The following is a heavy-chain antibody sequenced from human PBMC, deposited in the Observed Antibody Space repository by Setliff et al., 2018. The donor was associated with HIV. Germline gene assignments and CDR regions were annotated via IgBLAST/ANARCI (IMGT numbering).Heavy chain of an antibody. CDR1: GGSISSGSYY. D-gene: IGHD3-22*01. Sequence: LSLTCTVSGGSISSGSYYWGWIRQPPGKGLEWIGSIYYSGSTYYNPSLKSRVTISVDTSKNQFSLKLSSVTAADTAVYYCARHMLYDSSGYTHAYFDYWGQGTLVTVSS. V-gene: IGHV4-39*01. J-gene: IGHJ4*02. CDR2: IYYSGST. CDR3: ARHMLYDSSGYTHAYFDY.